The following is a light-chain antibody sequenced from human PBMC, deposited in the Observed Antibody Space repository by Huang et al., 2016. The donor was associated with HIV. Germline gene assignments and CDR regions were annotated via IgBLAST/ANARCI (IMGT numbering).Light chain of an antibody. V-gene: IGKV1-33*01. CDR1: QDIRNY. CDR3: QQYDNLPRT. Sequence: DIQMTQSPSSLSASVGDRVTITFQASQDIRNYLNWYQQKPGKAPKLLIYDASNLKTGVPSRFSGSGSGTDFTFTISSLQPEDIATYYCQQYDNLPRTFGQGTKLEIK. J-gene: IGKJ2*01. CDR2: DAS.